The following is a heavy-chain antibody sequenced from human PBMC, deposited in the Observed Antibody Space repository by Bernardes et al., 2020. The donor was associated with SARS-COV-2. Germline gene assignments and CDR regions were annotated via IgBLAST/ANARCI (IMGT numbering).Heavy chain of an antibody. CDR1: GYTFTSYG. CDR2: ISGDDGNT. Sequence: ASVKVSCKASGYTFTSYGISWVRQAPGQGLEWMGWISGDDGNTNYAQKFHGRVTMTTDTSTSTAYMELRSLRSDDTAVYYCATVAGYSYGGGWFDPWGQGTLVTVSS. D-gene: IGHD5-12*01. J-gene: IGHJ5*02. CDR3: ATVAGYSYGGGWFDP. V-gene: IGHV1-18*01.